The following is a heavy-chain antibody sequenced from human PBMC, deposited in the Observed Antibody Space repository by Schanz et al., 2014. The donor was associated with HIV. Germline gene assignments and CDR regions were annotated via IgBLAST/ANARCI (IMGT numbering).Heavy chain of an antibody. CDR1: GFTFSNYF. CDR3: AREDWSLPD. J-gene: IGHJ4*02. D-gene: IGHD3-3*01. V-gene: IGHV3-7*01. CDR2: IKSDGSAQ. Sequence: EVQLVESGGDLVQSGGSLRLSCVASGFTFSNYFMTWVRQAPGKGLEWVAHIKSDGSAQDYVDSVKGRFTISRDNARNSVVLQMTSLRADDTAVYYCAREDWSLPDCGQGTLVTVSS.